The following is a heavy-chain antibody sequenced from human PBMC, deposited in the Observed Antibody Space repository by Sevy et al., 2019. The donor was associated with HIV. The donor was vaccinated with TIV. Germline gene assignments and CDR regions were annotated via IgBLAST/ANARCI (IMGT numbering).Heavy chain of an antibody. CDR1: GYTLTQLS. Sequence: ASVKVSCKVSGYTLTQLSVHWVRQAPGKGLEWMGSFDPEYGETIYEQNFQGRVTMTEDTSTDTAYMDLSSLRSEDTAVYYCATTKDYYDSSGSPFDYWGQGTLVTVSS. V-gene: IGHV1-24*01. CDR3: ATTKDYYDSSGSPFDY. J-gene: IGHJ4*02. D-gene: IGHD3-22*01. CDR2: FDPEYGET.